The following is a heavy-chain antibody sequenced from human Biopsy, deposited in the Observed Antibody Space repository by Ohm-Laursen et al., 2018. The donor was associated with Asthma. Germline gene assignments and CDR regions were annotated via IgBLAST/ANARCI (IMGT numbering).Heavy chain of an antibody. D-gene: IGHD3-3*02. CDR2: IKHDGSEK. CDR3: SRTFHFWSPYHAEHYQL. V-gene: IGHV3-7*01. J-gene: IGHJ1*01. Sequence: SLRLSCAASGFTMGINGINWVRQAPGKGLEWVANIKHDGSEKNHVDSLKGRFTISRDNAKNSLYLQMNSLRAEDTAVYYCSRTFHFWSPYHAEHYQLWGQGTLVTVST. CDR1: GFTMGING.